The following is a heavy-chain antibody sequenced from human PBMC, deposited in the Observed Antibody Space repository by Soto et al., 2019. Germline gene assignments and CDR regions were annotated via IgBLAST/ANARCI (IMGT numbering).Heavy chain of an antibody. CDR2: MYNTGST. CDR3: ARDLWGYCGTDCYPLDV. CDR1: GGSISWYY. Sequence: PSETLSLTCTESGGSISWYYWRWTRQPPGKGLEWIGYMYNTGSTVYNPSFKSRVTISVDTSKNQFSLKLNSVTAADTAVYYCARDLWGYCGTDCYPLDVWGQGTTVT. D-gene: IGHD2-21*02. J-gene: IGHJ6*02. V-gene: IGHV4-59*01.